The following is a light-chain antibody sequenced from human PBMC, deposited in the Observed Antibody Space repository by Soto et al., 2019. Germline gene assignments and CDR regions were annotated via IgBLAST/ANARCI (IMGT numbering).Light chain of an antibody. J-gene: IGKJ4*01. CDR3: QQYGSSIT. CDR2: GAT. CDR1: QTVRDN. Sequence: EVVMAQSPATLSVSTGERATVSFRASQTVRDNLGWYQQKPGQPPRLLIYGATTRATGIPDRFSGSGSWADFTLTISRLEPEDFAVYYCQQYGSSITFGGGTKVDNK. V-gene: IGKV3-20*01.